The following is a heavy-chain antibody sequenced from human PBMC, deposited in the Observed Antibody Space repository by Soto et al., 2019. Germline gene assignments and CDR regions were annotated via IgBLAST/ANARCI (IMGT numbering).Heavy chain of an antibody. Sequence: SETLSLTCTVSGGSISSGGYYWSWIRQHPGKGVEWIGYIYYSGSTYYNPSLKSRVTISGDTSKNKFSRKLRSVAAGGTAGDNCASARGPRYFAYWRQGTLVPVTS. V-gene: IGHV4-30-4*02. CDR2: IYYSGST. J-gene: IGHJ4*02. CDR3: ASARGPRYFAY. CDR1: GGSISSGGYY.